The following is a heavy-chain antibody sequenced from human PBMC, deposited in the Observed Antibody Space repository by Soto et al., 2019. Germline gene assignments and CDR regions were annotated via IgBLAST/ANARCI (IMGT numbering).Heavy chain of an antibody. V-gene: IGHV1-3*01. J-gene: IGHJ5*02. CDR3: ARGLAADGA. CDR1: GYTFTHYA. Sequence: QVQLVQSGAEVKKPGASVKVSCTASGYTFTHYAIHWVRHAPGQRLEWMGFINAGSGNTKYSQTFQVRLTLTKDTSASTAYMGLSSLRSEDTAIYYCARGLAADGAWGQGTLVTVSS. CDR2: INAGSGNT. D-gene: IGHD6-13*01.